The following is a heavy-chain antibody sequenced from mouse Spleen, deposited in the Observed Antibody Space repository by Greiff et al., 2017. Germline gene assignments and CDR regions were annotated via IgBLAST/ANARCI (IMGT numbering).Heavy chain of an antibody. CDR1: GFTFSSYG. CDR2: ISSGGSST. CDR3: VRTSGWFAY. Sequence: EVKVVESGGDLVKPGGSLKLSCAASGFTFSSYGMSWVRQTPDKRLEWVATISSGGSSTYYPDSVKGRFTISRDNAKNTLYLQMSSLKSEDTAMYYCVRTSGWFAYWGQGTLVTVSA. J-gene: IGHJ3*01. V-gene: IGHV5-6*01.